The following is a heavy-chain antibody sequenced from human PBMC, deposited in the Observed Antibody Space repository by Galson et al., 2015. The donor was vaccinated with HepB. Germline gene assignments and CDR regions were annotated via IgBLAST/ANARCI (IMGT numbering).Heavy chain of an antibody. CDR2: IRNKAYSYAT. Sequence: SLRLSCAASGFTFSGATMHWVRQASGKGLEWVGHIRNKAYSYATTYAASVKGRFTISRDDSENTAYLQMNSLKTEDTAVYYCARHDYGDNQLAPVYWGQGTLVTVSS. CDR1: GFTFSGAT. J-gene: IGHJ4*02. D-gene: IGHD4-23*01. V-gene: IGHV3-73*01. CDR3: ARHDYGDNQLAPVY.